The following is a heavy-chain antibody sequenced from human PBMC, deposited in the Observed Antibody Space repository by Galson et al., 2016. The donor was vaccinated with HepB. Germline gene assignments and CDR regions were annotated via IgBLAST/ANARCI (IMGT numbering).Heavy chain of an antibody. CDR2: ISYDGSKK. Sequence: SLRLSCAASGFTFSIYGMHWVRQAPGEGLEWVAFISYDGSKKYYADSVKGRFTISRDNSKNTLYLQMNSLRAEDTAVFYCAKDNSIAVAVSWFDPWGKGTLVTVSS. V-gene: IGHV3-30*18. D-gene: IGHD6-13*01. CDR3: AKDNSIAVAVSWFDP. CDR1: GFTFSIYG. J-gene: IGHJ5*02.